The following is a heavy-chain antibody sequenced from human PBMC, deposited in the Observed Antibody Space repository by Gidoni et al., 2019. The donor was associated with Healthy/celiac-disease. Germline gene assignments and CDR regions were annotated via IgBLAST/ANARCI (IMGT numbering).Heavy chain of an antibody. V-gene: IGHV3-15*01. CDR3: TTYLGILTGYPTYDAFDI. Sequence: EVQLVESGGGLVKPGGSLSLSCAASGFTFSNAWMSWVRQAPGKGLEWVGRIKSKTDGGTTDYAAPVKGRFTISRDDSKNTLYLQMNSLKTEDTAVYYCTTYLGILTGYPTYDAFDIWGQGTMVTVSS. D-gene: IGHD3-9*01. CDR2: IKSKTDGGTT. J-gene: IGHJ3*02. CDR1: GFTFSNAW.